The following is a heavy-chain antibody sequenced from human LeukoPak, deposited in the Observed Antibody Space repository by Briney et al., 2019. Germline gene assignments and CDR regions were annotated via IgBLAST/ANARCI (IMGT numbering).Heavy chain of an antibody. D-gene: IGHD6-19*01. V-gene: IGHV3-23*01. CDR3: ARVGMGAVAGRDY. CDR1: GFTFSSYA. Sequence: GGSLRLSCAGSGFTFSSYAMAWVRQTPEKGLEWVAIISSSDGGTYYIDSLKGRFTISRDNAKNTLYLQMNSLRAEDTAVYYCARVGMGAVAGRDYWGQGTLVTVSS. CDR2: ISSSDGGT. J-gene: IGHJ4*02.